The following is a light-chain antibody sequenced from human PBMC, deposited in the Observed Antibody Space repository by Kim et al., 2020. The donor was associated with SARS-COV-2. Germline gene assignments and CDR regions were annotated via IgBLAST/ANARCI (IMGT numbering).Light chain of an antibody. CDR2: QDN. V-gene: IGLV3-1*01. J-gene: IGLJ2*01. Sequence: SYELTQPPSVSVFPGQTASIACSGNKLGEKYACWYQQKPGQSPVVVIYQDNKRPSGIPERFSGSNSGNTATLTISATQAMDEADYYCQAWDRGTVVFGGGTKVTVL. CDR1: KLGEKY. CDR3: QAWDRGTVV.